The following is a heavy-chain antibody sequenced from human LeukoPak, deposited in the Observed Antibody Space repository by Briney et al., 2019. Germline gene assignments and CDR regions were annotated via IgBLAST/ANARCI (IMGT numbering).Heavy chain of an antibody. Sequence: QTGGSLRLSCAASGFTFSSYAMSWVRQAPGKGLEWVSAISGSGGSTYYADSVKGRFTISRDNSKNTLYLQMNSLRAEDTAVYYCAKDQVRGVIIPDFDYWGQGTLVTVSS. CDR2: ISGSGGST. CDR3: AKDQVRGVIIPDFDY. J-gene: IGHJ4*02. D-gene: IGHD3-10*01. CDR1: GFTFSSYA. V-gene: IGHV3-23*01.